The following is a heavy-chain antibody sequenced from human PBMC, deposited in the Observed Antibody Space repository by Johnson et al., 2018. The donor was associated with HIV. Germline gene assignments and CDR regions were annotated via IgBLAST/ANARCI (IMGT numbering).Heavy chain of an antibody. CDR1: GFTFSNYA. Sequence: VQLVESGGGVVQPGRSLRLSCAASGFTFSNYAVHWVRQAPGKGLAWVAKIKQDGSEKSYVDSVKGRFTISRDNARNSLYLQMNSLRAEDTAVYYWAKGWGAFDIWGQGTMVTVSS. CDR2: IKQDGSEK. V-gene: IGHV3-7*01. J-gene: IGHJ3*02. CDR3: AKGWGAFDI. D-gene: IGHD3-16*01.